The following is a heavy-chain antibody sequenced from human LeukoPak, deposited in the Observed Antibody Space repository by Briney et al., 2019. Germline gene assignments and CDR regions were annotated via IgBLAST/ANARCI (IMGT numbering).Heavy chain of an antibody. CDR1: GFTFSSYE. CDR3: AKDLYYSDTSGPVDY. CDR2: ISGSGTYT. V-gene: IGHV3-23*01. D-gene: IGHD3-22*01. J-gene: IGHJ4*02. Sequence: GGSLRLSCAASGFTFSSYEMNWVRQAPGKGLEWVSAISGSGTYTYYADSVKGRFTISRDNSKNTLYLQMNSLRAEDTAVYYCAKDLYYSDTSGPVDYWGQGTLVTVSS.